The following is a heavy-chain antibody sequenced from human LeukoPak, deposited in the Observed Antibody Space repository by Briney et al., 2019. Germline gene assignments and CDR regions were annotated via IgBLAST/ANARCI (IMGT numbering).Heavy chain of an antibody. CDR1: GFTFSSYA. Sequence: GGSLRLSCAASGFTFSSYAMSWVRQAPGKGLEWVSAISGSGGSTYYADSVKGRFTISRDNSKNTLYLQMNSLRAEDTAVYYRAKDAADSSGYYYVNYFDYWGQGTLVTVSS. CDR3: AKDAADSSGYYYVNYFDY. J-gene: IGHJ4*02. V-gene: IGHV3-23*01. D-gene: IGHD3-22*01. CDR2: ISGSGGST.